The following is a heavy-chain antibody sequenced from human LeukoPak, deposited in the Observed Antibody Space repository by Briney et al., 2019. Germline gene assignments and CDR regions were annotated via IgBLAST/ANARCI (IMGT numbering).Heavy chain of an antibody. J-gene: IGHJ3*02. CDR2: INWNGGST. V-gene: IGHV3-20*04. Sequence: PGGSLRLSCAASGFTFDDYGMSWVRQAPGKGLEWVPGINWNGGSTGYADSVKGRFTIPRDNAKNSLYLQMNSLRAEDMALYYCAKDVTSFLEMATIGAFDIWGQGTMVTVSS. CDR3: AKDVTSFLEMATIGAFDI. CDR1: GFTFDDYG. D-gene: IGHD5-24*01.